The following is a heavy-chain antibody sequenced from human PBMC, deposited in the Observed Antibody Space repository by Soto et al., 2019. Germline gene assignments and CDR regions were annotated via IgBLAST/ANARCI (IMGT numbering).Heavy chain of an antibody. CDR3: ATPSCYYSSGSHHGPFDY. J-gene: IGHJ4*02. V-gene: IGHV1-24*01. D-gene: IGHD3-10*01. CDR2: FDPEDGET. Sequence: ASVKVSCKVSGYTLTELSMHWVRQAPGKGLEWMGGFDPEDGETIYAQKFQGRVTMTEDTSTDTAYMELSSLRSEDTAVYYCATPSCYYSSGSHHGPFDYWGQGTLVTVSS. CDR1: GYTLTELS.